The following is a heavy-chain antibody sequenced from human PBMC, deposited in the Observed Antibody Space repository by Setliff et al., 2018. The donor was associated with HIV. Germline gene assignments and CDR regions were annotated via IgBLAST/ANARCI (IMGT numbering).Heavy chain of an antibody. CDR1: GGSISSSSYY. V-gene: IGHV4-39*01. CDR2: IYYSGST. J-gene: IGHJ6*03. D-gene: IGHD2-2*01. CDR3: ARVDCSSTSCYRDYYYYMDV. Sequence: SETLSLTCTVSGGSISSSSYYWGWIRQPPGKGLEWIGSIYYSGSTYYNPPLKSRVTISVDTSKDQFSLKLSSVTAADTAVYYCARVDCSSTSCYRDYYYYMDVWGKGTTVTVSS.